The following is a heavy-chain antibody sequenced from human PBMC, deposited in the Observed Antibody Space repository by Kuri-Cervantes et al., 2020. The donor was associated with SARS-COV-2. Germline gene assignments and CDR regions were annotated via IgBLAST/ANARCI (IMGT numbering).Heavy chain of an antibody. CDR2: ISVDGKTT. CDR3: AKDFNWAYEY. Sequence: GESLKISCRVSGVAFRPFQFHWVRQAPGKRPEWLSIISVDGKTTFYADSVKGRFTTSRDNAKDSLYLQMVSLRDDDTAVYYCAKDFNWAYEYWGQGTLVTVSS. V-gene: IGHV3-48*03. D-gene: IGHD3-16*01. CDR1: GVAFRPFQ. J-gene: IGHJ4*02.